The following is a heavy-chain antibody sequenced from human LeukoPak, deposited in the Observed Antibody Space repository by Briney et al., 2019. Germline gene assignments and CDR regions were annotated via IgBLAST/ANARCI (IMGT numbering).Heavy chain of an antibody. CDR1: GGTFSSYA. D-gene: IGHD3-22*01. CDR2: IIPILGIA. J-gene: IGHJ4*02. Sequence: SVNVSCKASGGTFSSYAISWVRQAPGQGLEWMGRIIPILGIANYAQKFQGRVTITADKSTSTAYMELSSLRSEDTAVYYCARDSGYYDSSGYPWPYYFDYWGQGTLVTVSS. CDR3: ARDSGYYDSSGYPWPYYFDY. V-gene: IGHV1-69*04.